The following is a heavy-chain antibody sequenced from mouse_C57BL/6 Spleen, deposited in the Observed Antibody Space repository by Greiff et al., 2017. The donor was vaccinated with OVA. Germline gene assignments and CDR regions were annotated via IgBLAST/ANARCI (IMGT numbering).Heavy chain of an antibody. Sequence: EVKLVESGGDLVKPGGSLKLSCAASGFTFSSYGMSWVRQTPDKRLEWVATISSGGSYTYYPDSVKGRFTISRDNAKNTLYLQMSSLKSEDTAMYYCARRYGTTGAYAIDYWGQGTSVTVSS. J-gene: IGHJ4*01. CDR3: ARRYGTTGAYAIDY. CDR2: ISSGGSYT. V-gene: IGHV5-6*02. CDR1: GFTFSSYG. D-gene: IGHD1-1*01.